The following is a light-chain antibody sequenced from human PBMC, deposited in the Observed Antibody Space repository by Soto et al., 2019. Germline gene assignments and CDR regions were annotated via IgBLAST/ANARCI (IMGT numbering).Light chain of an antibody. CDR3: QQYGSSPWT. CDR1: QSVSSY. Sequence: EIVLTQSPATLSLSPGERATLFCRASQSVSSYLAWYQQKPGQAPRLLIYDASNRATGIPARFSGSGSGTDFTLTISSLEPEDFAVYYCQQYGSSPWTFGQGTKVEIK. J-gene: IGKJ1*01. CDR2: DAS. V-gene: IGKV3-11*01.